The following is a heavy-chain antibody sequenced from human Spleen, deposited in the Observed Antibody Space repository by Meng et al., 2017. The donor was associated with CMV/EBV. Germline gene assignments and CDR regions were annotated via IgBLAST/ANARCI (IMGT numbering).Heavy chain of an antibody. CDR1: GFTFSDYH. V-gene: IGHV3-11*01. CDR3: ASGVGALDY. Sequence: GESLKISCAASGFTFSDYHMTWIRQAPGKGLEWVSYISSSSHAVYYADSVKGCFTISRDNARNTLYLLMNSLTAEDTAVYFCASGVGALDYWGQGMLVTVSS. J-gene: IGHJ4*02. D-gene: IGHD1-26*01. CDR2: ISSSSHAV.